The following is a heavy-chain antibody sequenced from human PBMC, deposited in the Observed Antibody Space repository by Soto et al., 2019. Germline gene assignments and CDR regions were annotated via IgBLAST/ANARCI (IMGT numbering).Heavy chain of an antibody. J-gene: IGHJ3*02. D-gene: IGHD2-21*02. CDR3: ARDDGGDGAFDI. Sequence: SETLSLTCTVSGGSISSGGYYWSWIRQHPGKGLEWIGYIYYSGSTYYNPSLKSRVTISVYTSKNQFSLKLSSVTAADTAVYYCARDDGGDGAFDIWGQGIMVTVSS. CDR2: IYYSGST. V-gene: IGHV4-31*03. CDR1: GGSISSGGYY.